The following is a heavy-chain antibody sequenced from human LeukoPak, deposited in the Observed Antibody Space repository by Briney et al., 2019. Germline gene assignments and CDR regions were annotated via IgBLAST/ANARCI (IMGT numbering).Heavy chain of an antibody. CDR2: INPSGGST. J-gene: IGHJ4*02. Sequence: ASVKVSCKASGYTFTSYYMHCVRQAPGQGLEWMGIINPSGGSTNYAQKFQGRVTMTRDMPTSTVYMELSSLRSEDTAVYYCARDGVAGVYYFDYWGQGTLVTVSS. CDR3: ARDGVAGVYYFDY. CDR1: GYTFTSYY. D-gene: IGHD6-19*01. V-gene: IGHV1-46*01.